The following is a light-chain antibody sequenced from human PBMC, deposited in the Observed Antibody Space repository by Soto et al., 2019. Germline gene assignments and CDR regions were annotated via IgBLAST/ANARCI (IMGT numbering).Light chain of an antibody. CDR3: QQYKNLPYT. V-gene: IGKV1-33*01. CDR1: QDISKY. CDR2: DAS. J-gene: IGKJ2*01. Sequence: DIQMTQSPSSLSASLGDRVTITCQASQDISKYLHWYHQRPGKAPILVIYDASNLEAGAPSRFSGGGSGTSCTLTISSLQPEDIGTYFCQQYKNLPYTFGQGTKLDI.